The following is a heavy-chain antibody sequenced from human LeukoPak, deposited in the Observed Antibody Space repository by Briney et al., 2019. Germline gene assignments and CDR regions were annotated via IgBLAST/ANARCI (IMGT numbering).Heavy chain of an antibody. D-gene: IGHD3-22*01. CDR3: ARKDYYDSSGYYYENRAAFDI. Sequence: SETLSLTCTVSGGSISSGGYYWSWIRQHPGKGLEWIGYIYYSGSTYYNPSLKSRVTISVDTSKNQFSLKLSSVTAADTAVYYCARKDYYDSSGYYYENRAAFDIWGQGTMVTVSS. CDR2: IYYSGST. J-gene: IGHJ3*02. CDR1: GGSISSGGYY. V-gene: IGHV4-31*03.